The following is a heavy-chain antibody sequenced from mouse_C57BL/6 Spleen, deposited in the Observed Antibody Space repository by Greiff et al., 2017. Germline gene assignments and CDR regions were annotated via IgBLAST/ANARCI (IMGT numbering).Heavy chain of an antibody. CDR3: ARLGPSYYRNYGFDY. V-gene: IGHV1-52*01. CDR1: GYTFTSYW. J-gene: IGHJ2*01. CDR2: IDPSDSES. D-gene: IGHD2-5*01. Sequence: QVQLQQPGAELVRPGSSVKLSCKASGYTFTSYWMHWVKQRPIQGLEWIGNIDPSDSESHYNQKFKDKATLTVDKSSSTAYMQLSSLTSEDSAVYYCARLGPSYYRNYGFDYWGQGTTLTVSS.